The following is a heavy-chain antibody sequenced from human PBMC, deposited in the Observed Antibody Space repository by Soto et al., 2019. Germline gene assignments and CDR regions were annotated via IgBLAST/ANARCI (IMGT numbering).Heavy chain of an antibody. CDR1: GYTFSTYY. CDR2: INPSGDST. J-gene: IGHJ4*02. CDR3: ARDWEFGY. V-gene: IGHV1-46*01. D-gene: IGHD1-26*01. Sequence: QVQLVQSGAEVKKPGASVRLSCKASGYTFSTYYMHWVRQAPGQGLEWMGVINPSGDSTTYAQKFQGRVTTTRDTSTSTLFMELSSLRSEDTAVYFCARDWEFGYWGQGTLVTVSS.